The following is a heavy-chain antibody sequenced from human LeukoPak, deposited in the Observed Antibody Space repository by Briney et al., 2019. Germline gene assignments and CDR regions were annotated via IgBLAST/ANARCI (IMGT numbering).Heavy chain of an antibody. Sequence: PSETLSLTCAVYGGSFSGYYWSWIRQPPGKGLEWIGEINHSGSTNYNPSLKSRVTISVDTSKNQFSLKLSSVTAADTAAYYCARHYYDSSGYYDQGYMDVWGKGTTVTVSS. V-gene: IGHV4-34*01. J-gene: IGHJ6*03. D-gene: IGHD3-22*01. CDR2: INHSGST. CDR1: GGSFSGYY. CDR3: ARHYYDSSGYYDQGYMDV.